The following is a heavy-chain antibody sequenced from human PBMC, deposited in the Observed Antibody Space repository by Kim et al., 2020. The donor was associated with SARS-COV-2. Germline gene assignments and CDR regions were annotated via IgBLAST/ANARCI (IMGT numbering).Heavy chain of an antibody. CDR1: GGSISSDY. V-gene: IGHV4-59*13. CDR3: ARVRDSSSWPAQFDY. CDR2: IYYTGGI. Sequence: SETLSLTCSVSGGSISSDYWSWIRQPPGKGLEWIGYIYYTGGINYNPSLKGRVTITRDTSKNQFSLKLTSVSAADTAVYYCARVRDSSSWPAQFDYWGQGILGTVSS. D-gene: IGHD6-13*01. J-gene: IGHJ4*02.